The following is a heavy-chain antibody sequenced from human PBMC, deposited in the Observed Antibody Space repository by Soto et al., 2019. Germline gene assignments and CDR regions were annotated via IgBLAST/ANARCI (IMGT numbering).Heavy chain of an antibody. D-gene: IGHD1-26*01. V-gene: IGHV3-74*03. CDR3: VRDDVGVGIDY. J-gene: IGHJ4*02. CDR1: GFTFSSYW. CDR2: IDSDGIST. Sequence: EVQLVESGGGLVQPGGSLRLSCAASGFTFSSYWMHWVRQVPGKGLVWVSHIDSDGISTTYADSVKGRFTISRDNAKNTGDLQMNSLRAEDTAVYYCVRDDVGVGIDYWGLGTLVTVSS.